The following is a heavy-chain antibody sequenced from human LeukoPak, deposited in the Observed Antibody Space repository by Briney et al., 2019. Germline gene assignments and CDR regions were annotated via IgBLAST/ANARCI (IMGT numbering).Heavy chain of an antibody. Sequence: NSSETLSLTCTVYGGSFSGYYWSWIRQPPGKGLEWIGEINHSGSTNYNPSLKSRVTISVDTSKNQFSLKLSSVTAADTAVYYCARGGTYYYDSSGYYSGSRSYYYYMDVWGKGTTVTVSS. CDR3: ARGGTYYYDSSGYYSGSRSYYYYMDV. CDR1: GGSFSGYY. J-gene: IGHJ6*03. D-gene: IGHD3-22*01. V-gene: IGHV4-34*01. CDR2: INHSGST.